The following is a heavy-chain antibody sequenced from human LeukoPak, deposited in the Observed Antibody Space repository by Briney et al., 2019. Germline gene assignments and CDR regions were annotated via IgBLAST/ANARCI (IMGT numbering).Heavy chain of an antibody. CDR1: GYSISSGYH. CDR2: IYYTGNT. D-gene: IGHD3-10*01. Sequence: SETLSLTCTVSGYSISSGYHWGWIRQPPGKGLEWIGTIYYTGNTYYNPSLKSRVTISIDTSKNQFSLRLSSVTAADTAVYYCARDRRYYYGSGSYHVYYYMDVWGKGTTVTISS. J-gene: IGHJ6*03. CDR3: ARDRRYYYGSGSYHVYYYMDV. V-gene: IGHV4-38-2*02.